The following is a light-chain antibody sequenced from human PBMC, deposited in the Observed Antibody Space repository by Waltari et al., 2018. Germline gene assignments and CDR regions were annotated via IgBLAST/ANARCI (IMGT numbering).Light chain of an antibody. CDR2: KDN. CDR1: TNDVGHYDL. J-gene: IGLJ3*02. Sequence: QSALTQPASVSGSPGQSITVSCTGSTNDVGHYDLVSWYQQPPGKAPKLIIYKDNKRPSGVSSLFSGSKSGYTASLTISGLQSEDEATDYCCSYAGRSTWVFGGGTQVTVL. CDR3: CSYAGRSTWV. V-gene: IGLV2-23*01.